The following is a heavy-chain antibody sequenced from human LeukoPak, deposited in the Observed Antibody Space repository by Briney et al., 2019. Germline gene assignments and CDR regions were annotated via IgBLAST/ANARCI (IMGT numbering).Heavy chain of an antibody. CDR2: IYHSGST. D-gene: IGHD2-21*02. CDR1: GGSISSGGYS. Sequence: SETLSLTCAASGGSISSGGYSWSWIRQPPGKGLEWIGYIYHSGSTYYNPSLKSRVTISVDRSKNQFSLKLSSVTAADTAVYYCARAYCGGDCYSNWFDPWGQGTLVTVSS. J-gene: IGHJ5*02. V-gene: IGHV4-30-2*01. CDR3: ARAYCGGDCYSNWFDP.